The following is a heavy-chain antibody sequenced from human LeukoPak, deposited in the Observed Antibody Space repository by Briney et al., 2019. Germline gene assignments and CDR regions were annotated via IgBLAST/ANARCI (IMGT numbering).Heavy chain of an antibody. J-gene: IGHJ3*02. CDR3: ARDYGGNQDDAFDI. CDR2: INHSGST. CDR1: GGSFSGYY. V-gene: IGHV4-34*01. Sequence: SETLSLTCAVYGGSFSGYYWSWIRQPPGKGLEWIGEINHSGSTNYNPSLKSRVTISVDKSKNQFSLKLSSVTAADTAVYYCARDYGGNQDDAFDIWGQGTMVTVSS. D-gene: IGHD4-23*01.